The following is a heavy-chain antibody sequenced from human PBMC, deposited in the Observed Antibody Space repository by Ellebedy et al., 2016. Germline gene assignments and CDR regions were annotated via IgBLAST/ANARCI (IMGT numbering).Heavy chain of an antibody. CDR2: IYTTGNA. J-gene: IGHJ4*02. Sequence: SETLSLXXTVSGGSISNYYWSWIRQPAGKGLEWIGRIYTTGNANYNPSLKSRVTMSIDTSRNQFSLELSSVTAADTAVYYCARDFQYSSGWHYFDSWGQGTLVTVSS. CDR1: GGSISNYY. D-gene: IGHD6-19*01. V-gene: IGHV4-4*07. CDR3: ARDFQYSSGWHYFDS.